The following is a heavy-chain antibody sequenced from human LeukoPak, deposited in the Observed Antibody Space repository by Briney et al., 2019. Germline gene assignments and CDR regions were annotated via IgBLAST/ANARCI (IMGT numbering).Heavy chain of an antibody. D-gene: IGHD3-10*01. J-gene: IGHJ6*02. Sequence: GGSLRLSCAASGVTLSTYAMSWARQAPGKGLEWVSGISSSGSGDNTYYAESVKGRFTISRDNSKNTLYLQMNSLRAEDTAVYHCAKVASGSGSMYYYGMDVWGQGTTVTVSS. CDR1: GVTLSTYA. V-gene: IGHV3-23*01. CDR3: AKVASGSGSMYYYGMDV. CDR2: ISSSGSGDNT.